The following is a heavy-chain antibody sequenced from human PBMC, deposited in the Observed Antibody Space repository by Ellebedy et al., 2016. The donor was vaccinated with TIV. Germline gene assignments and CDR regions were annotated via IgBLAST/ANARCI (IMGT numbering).Heavy chain of an antibody. Sequence: PGGSLRLSCAASGFTFSLDGMHWVRQAPGKGLEWVAIISYDGSNNYYAASVKGRFTISRDNSKNTLYLQMNSLRAEDTAVYCCARDGPTTIAAADYYYGMDVWGQGTTVTVSS. CDR3: ARDGPTTIAAADYYYGMDV. D-gene: IGHD6-13*01. CDR1: GFTFSLDG. J-gene: IGHJ6*02. CDR2: ISYDGSNN. V-gene: IGHV3-30*19.